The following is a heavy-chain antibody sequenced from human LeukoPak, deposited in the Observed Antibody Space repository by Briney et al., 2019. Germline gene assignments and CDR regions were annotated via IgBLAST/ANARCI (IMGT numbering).Heavy chain of an antibody. V-gene: IGHV1-2*02. Sequence: ASVKVSCKASGYTFTGYYMHWVRQAPGQGLEWMGWINPNSGGTNYAQKFQGRVTMTRDTSISTAYMELSRLRSDDTAVYYCARDFEDIVVVPAAKGVNWFDPWGQGTLVTVSS. CDR3: ARDFEDIVVVPAAKGVNWFDP. CDR1: GYTFTGYY. D-gene: IGHD2-2*01. J-gene: IGHJ5*02. CDR2: INPNSGGT.